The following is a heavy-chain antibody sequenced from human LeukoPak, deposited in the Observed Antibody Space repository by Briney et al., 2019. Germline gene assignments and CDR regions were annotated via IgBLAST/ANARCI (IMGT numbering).Heavy chain of an antibody. D-gene: IGHD3-22*01. Sequence: GGSLRLSCAASGFTFSSYAMSWVRQAPGKGLEWVSAISGSGGSTYYADFVKGRFTISRDNSKNTLYLQMNSLRAEDTAVYYCAKDPSYYDSSGSLYYFDYWGQGTLVTVSS. CDR1: GFTFSSYA. CDR3: AKDPSYYDSSGSLYYFDY. CDR2: ISGSGGST. J-gene: IGHJ4*02. V-gene: IGHV3-23*01.